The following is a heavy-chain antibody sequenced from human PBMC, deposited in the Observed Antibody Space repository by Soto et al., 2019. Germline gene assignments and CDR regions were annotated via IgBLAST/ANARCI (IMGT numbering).Heavy chain of an antibody. Sequence: EVQLVETGGGLMQPGGSLRLSCAASGFTVSNNFMIWVRQAPGKGLEWVSLIYSGGQTNYADSVKGRFTISRDSSKNTLHLEMNSLRAEDTAVYYCARPGYSNYGPGVDVWGQGTTVTVSS. V-gene: IGHV3-53*02. CDR3: ARPGYSNYGPGVDV. J-gene: IGHJ6*02. D-gene: IGHD4-4*01. CDR1: GFTVSNNF. CDR2: IYSGGQT.